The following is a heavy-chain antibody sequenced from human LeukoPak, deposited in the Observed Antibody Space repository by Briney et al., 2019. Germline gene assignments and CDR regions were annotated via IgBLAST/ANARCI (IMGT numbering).Heavy chain of an antibody. CDR2: ISGTGAGT. CDR1: GFIFSNFA. J-gene: IGHJ3*02. D-gene: IGHD3-9*01. V-gene: IGHV3-23*01. CDR3: AKDLNYDILGGDDAFDI. Sequence: GGSLRLSCAASGFIFSNFAMTWARQAPGKGLEWVSTISGTGAGTDSADSVKGRFTISRDNSKNTVYLQMESLRVEDTAVYYCAKDLNYDILGGDDAFDIWGQGTMVIVSS.